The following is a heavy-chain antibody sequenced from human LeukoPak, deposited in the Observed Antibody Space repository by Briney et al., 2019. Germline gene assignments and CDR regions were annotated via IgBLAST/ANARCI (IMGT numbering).Heavy chain of an antibody. J-gene: IGHJ4*02. CDR3: ARGGPWYYYDSSGSLDY. D-gene: IGHD3-22*01. CDR1: GGSISSSSYY. CDR2: IYYSGST. V-gene: IGHV4-39*07. Sequence: TSETLSLTCTVSGGSISSSSYYWGWIRQPPGKGLEWIGSIYYSGSTYYNPSLKSRVTISVDTSKNQFSLKLSSVTAADTAVHYCARGGPWYYYDSSGSLDYWGQGTLVTVSS.